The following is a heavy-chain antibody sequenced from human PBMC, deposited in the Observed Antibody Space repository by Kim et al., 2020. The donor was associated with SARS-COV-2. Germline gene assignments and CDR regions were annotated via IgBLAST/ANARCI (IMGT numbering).Heavy chain of an antibody. J-gene: IGHJ4*02. D-gene: IGHD3-16*01. Sequence: TTYAQKCWGRVTVTRDTSTSTLYMELTSLRSEDTTVYYCAREGESLKHFDYWGQGTLVTVSS. CDR2: T. V-gene: IGHV1-46*01. CDR3: AREGESLKHFDY.